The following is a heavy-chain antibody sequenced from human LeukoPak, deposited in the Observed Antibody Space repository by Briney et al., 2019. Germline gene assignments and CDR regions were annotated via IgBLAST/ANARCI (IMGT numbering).Heavy chain of an antibody. V-gene: IGHV6-1*01. J-gene: IGHJ4*02. D-gene: IGHD5-18*01. CDR3: ARVLKVGYSYGYFDY. CDR1: GDSFSSNSAA. Sequence: SQTLSLTCAISGDSFSSNSAAWNWIRQSPARGLEWLGRTYYRSKWYNDYAVFVKSRITINPDTSKNQFSLQLNSVTPEDTAVYYCARVLKVGYSYGYFDYWGQGTLVTVSS. CDR2: TYYRSKWYN.